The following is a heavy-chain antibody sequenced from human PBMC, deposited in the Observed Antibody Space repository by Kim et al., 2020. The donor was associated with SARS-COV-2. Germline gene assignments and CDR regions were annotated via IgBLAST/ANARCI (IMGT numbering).Heavy chain of an antibody. CDR3: AKDDFWTGRDD. CDR1: GFTFSKYA. V-gene: IGHV3-23*01. Sequence: GGSLRLSCAASGFTFSKYAMSWVRQAPGKGLEWVSVITASSDNTYYADSVKGRFTISRDNPKNTLYLQMNSLRVEDTAVYFCAKDDFWTGRDDWGQGTLVTVSS. D-gene: IGHD3-3*01. J-gene: IGHJ4*02. CDR2: ITASSDNT.